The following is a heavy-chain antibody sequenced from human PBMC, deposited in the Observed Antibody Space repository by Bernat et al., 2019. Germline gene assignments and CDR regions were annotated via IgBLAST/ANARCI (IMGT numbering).Heavy chain of an antibody. CDR2: INPNSGGT. J-gene: IGHJ4*02. CDR3: ARDCSGGSCYPDQYYFDY. V-gene: IGHV1-2*02. D-gene: IGHD2-15*01. Sequence: QVQLVQSGAEVKKPGASVKVSCKASGYTFSGYYIHWVRQAPVQGLEWMGGINPNSGGTNYPHEFQGRVTMTRDTSISTVYMELSRLRSDDTAVYYCARDCSGGSCYPDQYYFDYWGQGTLVTVSS. CDR1: GYTFSGYY.